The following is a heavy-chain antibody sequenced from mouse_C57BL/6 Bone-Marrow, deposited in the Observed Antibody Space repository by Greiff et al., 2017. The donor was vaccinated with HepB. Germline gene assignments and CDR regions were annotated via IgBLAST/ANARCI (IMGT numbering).Heavy chain of an antibody. CDR1: GYTFTSYW. Sequence: QVQLQQPGAELVKPGASVKLSCKASGYTFTSYWMQWVKQRPGQGLEWIGEIDPSDSYTNYNQKFKGKATLTLDTSSSTAYMQLSSLTSEDSAVYYCAREGTTVVANFPYYYAMDYWGQGTSVTVSS. V-gene: IGHV1-50*01. D-gene: IGHD1-1*01. J-gene: IGHJ4*01. CDR2: IDPSDSYT. CDR3: AREGTTVVANFPYYYAMDY.